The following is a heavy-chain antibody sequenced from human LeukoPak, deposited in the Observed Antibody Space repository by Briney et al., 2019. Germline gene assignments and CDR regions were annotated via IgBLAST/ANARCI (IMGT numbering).Heavy chain of an antibody. D-gene: IGHD3-16*01. Sequence: PGGSLNLSCKASGFTLSSYWMHWVRQAPGKGLVWVARINSDGSTTNYADSVKGRFTISRDNAKNTLYLQMNGLRAEDTAVYHCARDTAGIGVDYWGQGTLVTVSS. CDR2: INSDGSTT. V-gene: IGHV3-74*01. CDR1: GFTLSSYW. CDR3: ARDTAGIGVDY. J-gene: IGHJ4*02.